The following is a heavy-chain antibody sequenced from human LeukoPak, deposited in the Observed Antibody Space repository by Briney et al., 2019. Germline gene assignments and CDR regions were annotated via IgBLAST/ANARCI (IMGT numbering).Heavy chain of an antibody. Sequence: PSETLSLTCAVYGGSFSGYYWSWIRQPPGKGLEWIGEINHSGSTNYNPSLKGRVTISVDTSKNQFSLKLSSVTAADTAVYYCARGLGKFDYWGQGTLVTVSS. CDR2: INHSGST. J-gene: IGHJ4*02. CDR1: GGSFSGYY. CDR3: ARGLGKFDY. D-gene: IGHD7-27*01. V-gene: IGHV4-34*01.